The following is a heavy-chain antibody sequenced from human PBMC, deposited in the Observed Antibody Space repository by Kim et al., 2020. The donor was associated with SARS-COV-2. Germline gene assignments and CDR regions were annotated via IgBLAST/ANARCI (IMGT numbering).Heavy chain of an antibody. CDR2: IYYSGST. CDR1: GGSISSSTYY. J-gene: IGHJ4*02. Sequence: SETLSLTCTVSGGSISSSTYYWGWIRQPPGKGLEWIGSIYYSGSTYYNPSLKSRITISVDTSKNQFSLTLSSVTAADTAVYYCSRVSSSSWSGFGFDYWGQGTLVTVSS. D-gene: IGHD6-13*01. V-gene: IGHV4-39*07. CDR3: SRVSSSSWSGFGFDY.